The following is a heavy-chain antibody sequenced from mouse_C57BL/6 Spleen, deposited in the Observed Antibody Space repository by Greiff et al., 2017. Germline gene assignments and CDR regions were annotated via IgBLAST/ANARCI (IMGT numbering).Heavy chain of an antibody. V-gene: IGHV1-59*01. D-gene: IGHD2-1*01. CDR3: ASAIYYAFAY. CDR1: GYTFTSYW. J-gene: IGHJ3*01. Sequence: VQLQQPGAELVRPGTSVKLSCKASGYTFTSYWMHWVKQRPGQGLEWIGVIDPSDSYTNYNQKFKGKATLTVDTSSSTAYMQLSSLTSEDSAVYYCASAIYYAFAYWGQGTLVTVSA. CDR2: IDPSDSYT.